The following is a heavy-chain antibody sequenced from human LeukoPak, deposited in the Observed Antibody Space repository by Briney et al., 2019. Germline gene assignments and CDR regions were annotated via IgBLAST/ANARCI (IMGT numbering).Heavy chain of an antibody. CDR2: IYHSGST. CDR1: GYSISSGHY. D-gene: IGHD3-10*01. Sequence: PSETLSVTCTVSGYSISSGHYWGGIRQPPGRGLGGFGSIYHSGSTYSNPSLKGRVTIPVDTSQNQFSLKLSSVTAAATAVYYCARNSLWFGESDRPLDRWGQGTLVTVSS. V-gene: IGHV4-38-2*02. CDR3: ARNSLWFGESDRPLDR. J-gene: IGHJ5*02.